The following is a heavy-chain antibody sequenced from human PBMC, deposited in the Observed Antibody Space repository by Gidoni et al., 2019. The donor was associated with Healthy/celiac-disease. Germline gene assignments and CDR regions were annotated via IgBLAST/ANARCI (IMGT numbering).Heavy chain of an antibody. CDR1: GGTSSSYA. V-gene: IGHV1-69*01. J-gene: IGHJ4*02. CDR3: ARSLSSGWYYFDY. CDR2: IIPIFGTA. Sequence: QVQLVQSGAEVKKPGSSVKVSCKASGGTSSSYAISWVRQGPGQGLEWMGGIIPIFGTANYAQKFQVRVTITADESTSTAYMELSSLRSEDTAVYYCARSLSSGWYYFDYWGQGTLVTVSS. D-gene: IGHD6-19*01.